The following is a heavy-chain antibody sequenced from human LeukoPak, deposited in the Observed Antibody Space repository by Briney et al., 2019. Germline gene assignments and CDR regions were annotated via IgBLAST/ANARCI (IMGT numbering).Heavy chain of an antibody. CDR2: IYPGDSDT. V-gene: IGHV5-51*01. D-gene: IGHD3-22*01. CDR3: ARREYDSSGYYYAGDY. Sequence: GESLKIPCRGSGYSFTSYWIGWVRQMPGKGLEWMGIIYPGDSDTRYSPSFQGQVTISADKSISTAYLQWSSLKASDTAMYYCARREYDSSGYYYAGDYWGQGTLVTVSS. CDR1: GYSFTSYW. J-gene: IGHJ4*02.